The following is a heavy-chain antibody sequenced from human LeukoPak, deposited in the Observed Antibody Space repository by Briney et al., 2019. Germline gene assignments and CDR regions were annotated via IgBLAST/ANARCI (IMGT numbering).Heavy chain of an antibody. D-gene: IGHD3-10*01. CDR2: ISSISSYI. Sequence: GGSLRLSCAASGFTFSSYSMNWVRQAPGKGLEWVSSISSISSYIYYADSVKGRFTISRDNAKNSLYLQMNSLRAEDTALYYCARPYYYSSGSLPYWGQGTLVTVSS. CDR3: ARPYYYSSGSLPY. J-gene: IGHJ4*02. V-gene: IGHV3-21*01. CDR1: GFTFSSYS.